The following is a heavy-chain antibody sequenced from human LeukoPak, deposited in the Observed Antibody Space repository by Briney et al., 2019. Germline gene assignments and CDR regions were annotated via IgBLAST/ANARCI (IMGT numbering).Heavy chain of an antibody. J-gene: IGHJ4*02. Sequence: PSETLSLTCTVSGGSISSSSYCWGWIRQPPGKGLEWIGSIHYSGTTYYNPSLKSRVTISVDTSKNQFSLKLRSVTAADTAVYYCARRQGGRDFRYFDYWGQGTLVTVSS. V-gene: IGHV4-39*01. D-gene: IGHD1-14*01. CDR2: IHYSGTT. CDR3: ARRQGGRDFRYFDY. CDR1: GGSISSSSYC.